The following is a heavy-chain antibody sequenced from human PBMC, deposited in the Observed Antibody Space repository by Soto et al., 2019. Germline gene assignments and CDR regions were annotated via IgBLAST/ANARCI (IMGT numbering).Heavy chain of an antibody. J-gene: IGHJ4*02. Sequence: SETLSLTCSVSGGSISGSYWSWIRQSPGKGLEWLGYVYYTGSTNYSPSLSSRVSISVDTSKNLFSLKVTSVTAADTVGYYCAGSGSGGSWLGGQGTLGTVSS. CDR1: GGSISGSY. D-gene: IGHD2-15*01. CDR3: AGSGSGGSWL. CDR2: VYYTGST. V-gene: IGHV4-59*01.